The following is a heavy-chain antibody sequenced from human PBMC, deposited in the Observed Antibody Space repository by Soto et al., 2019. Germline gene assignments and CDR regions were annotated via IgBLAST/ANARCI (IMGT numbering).Heavy chain of an antibody. Sequence: TLSLTCTVSGGSISSGDYYWSWIRQPPGKGLEWIGYIYYSGSTYYNPSLKSRVTISVDTSKNQFSLKLSSVTAADTAVYYCARDHYGGNYQSHFDYWGQGTLVTVSS. CDR2: IYYSGST. V-gene: IGHV4-30-4*01. J-gene: IGHJ4*02. CDR1: GGSISSGDYY. CDR3: ARDHYGGNYQSHFDY. D-gene: IGHD1-7*01.